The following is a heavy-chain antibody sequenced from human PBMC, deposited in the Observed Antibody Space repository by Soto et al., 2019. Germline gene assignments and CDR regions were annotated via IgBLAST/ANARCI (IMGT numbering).Heavy chain of an antibody. CDR1: GGSVSSGAYY. CDR3: ARDSGYGGMDV. D-gene: IGHD3-22*01. Sequence: QVQLQESGPGLVTPSQTLSLTCTVSGGSVSSGAYYCSWIRPPPGKGLEWIGYIYYSGSTYYNPSLKSRVTISVDTSNNPFSLKLSSVTAADTAVYYCARDSGYGGMDVWGQGTTVTVS. CDR2: IYYSGST. V-gene: IGHV4-30-4*01. J-gene: IGHJ6*02.